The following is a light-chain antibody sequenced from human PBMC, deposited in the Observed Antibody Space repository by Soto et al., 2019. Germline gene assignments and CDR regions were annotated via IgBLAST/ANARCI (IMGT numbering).Light chain of an antibody. V-gene: IGKV3-20*01. J-gene: IGKJ2*02. CDR3: RQYSRTPRT. CDR1: QSISRSY. CDR2: GTG. Sequence: EIVLTQSPGTLSLSPGQRATLSCRTSQSISRSYLAWYQHKRGQAPRLLMFGTGSRATGIPDRFSGTGSGTDLTLIINRLEPEDCAVYYCRQYSRTPRTFGRGTNLEIK.